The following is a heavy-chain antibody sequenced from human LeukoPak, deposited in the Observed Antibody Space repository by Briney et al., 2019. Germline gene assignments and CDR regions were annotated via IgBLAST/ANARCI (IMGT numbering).Heavy chain of an antibody. Sequence: NPSETLSLTCTVSGGSISSYYWSWIRQPPGEGLEWIGYIYYSGSTNYNPSLKSRVTISVDTSKNQFSLKLSSVTAADTAVYYCARHHFGSGWFQHWGQGTLVTVSS. J-gene: IGHJ1*01. CDR3: ARHHFGSGWFQH. CDR2: IYYSGST. V-gene: IGHV4-59*08. D-gene: IGHD6-19*01. CDR1: GGSISSYY.